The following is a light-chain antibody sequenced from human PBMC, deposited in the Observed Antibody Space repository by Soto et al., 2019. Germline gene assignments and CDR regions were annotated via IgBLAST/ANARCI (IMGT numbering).Light chain of an antibody. CDR1: RSDVGGYDF. CDR2: DVS. J-gene: IGLJ2*01. CDR3: CSYAGSYTYVV. Sequence: QSALTQPRSVSGSPGQSVTISCTGTRSDVGGYDFVSWYQQHPGKAPTLIIYDVSKRPSGVPDRFSGSKSGNTASLTISGLQAEDESDYYCCSYAGSYTYVVFGGGTKLTVL. V-gene: IGLV2-11*01.